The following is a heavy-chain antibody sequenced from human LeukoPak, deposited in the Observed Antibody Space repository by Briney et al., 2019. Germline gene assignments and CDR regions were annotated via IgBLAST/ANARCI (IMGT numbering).Heavy chain of an antibody. CDR2: IRYDGSNK. Sequence: GGSLRLSCAASGFTFSSYGMHWVRQAPGKGLEWVAFIRYDGSNKYYADSVKGRFTISRDNSKNTLYLQMNSLRAEDTAVYYCAKLPPHIVVVPAATGGDYFDYWGQGTLVTVSS. J-gene: IGHJ4*02. CDR3: AKLPPHIVVVPAATGGDYFDY. CDR1: GFTFSSYG. D-gene: IGHD2-2*01. V-gene: IGHV3-30*02.